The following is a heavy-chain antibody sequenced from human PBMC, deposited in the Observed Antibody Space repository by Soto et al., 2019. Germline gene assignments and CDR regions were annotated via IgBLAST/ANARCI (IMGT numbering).Heavy chain of an antibody. Sequence: PGGSLRLSCAASGFTFSSYSRNWVRQAPGKGLEWVSSISSSSSYIYYADSVKGRFTISRDNAKNSLYLQMNSLRAEDTAVYYCARRGGYYGDYPPDYYYYYGMDVWGQGTTVTVSS. D-gene: IGHD4-17*01. CDR3: ARRGGYYGDYPPDYYYYYGMDV. CDR1: GFTFSSYS. CDR2: ISSSSSYI. V-gene: IGHV3-21*01. J-gene: IGHJ6*02.